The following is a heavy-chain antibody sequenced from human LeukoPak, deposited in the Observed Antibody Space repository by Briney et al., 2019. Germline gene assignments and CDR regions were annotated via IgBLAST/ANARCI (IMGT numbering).Heavy chain of an antibody. CDR1: GGTFSGDA. CDR3: ARAKQQLDGSAFDI. CDR2: IIPIFGTA. V-gene: IGHV1-69*06. J-gene: IGHJ3*02. D-gene: IGHD6-13*01. Sequence: SVSVSCKASGGTFSGDAISWVRQAPGQGLEWSGGIIPIFGTANYAEKFQGRVTITADKSTSTAYMELSSLRSEDTAVYYCARAKQQLDGSAFDIWGQGTMVTVSS.